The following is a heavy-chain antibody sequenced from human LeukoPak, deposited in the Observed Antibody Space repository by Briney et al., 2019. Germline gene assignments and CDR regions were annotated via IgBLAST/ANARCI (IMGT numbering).Heavy chain of an antibody. CDR1: ELTFSSYG. Sequence: GGPLSLSCAASELTFSSYGSPWVRKAPAKGLEWVAVISYDGSNKYYADSVKGRFTISRDNSKNTLYLQMNSLRAEDTAVYYCAKLPPDYWGQGTLVTVSS. CDR2: ISYDGSNK. V-gene: IGHV3-30*18. CDR3: AKLPPDY. J-gene: IGHJ4*02.